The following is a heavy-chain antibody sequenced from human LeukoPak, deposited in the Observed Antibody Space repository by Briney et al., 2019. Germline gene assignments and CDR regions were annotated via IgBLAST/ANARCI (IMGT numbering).Heavy chain of an antibody. CDR3: TKLGCTSTSCYTNY. Sequence: PGGSLRLSCAASGFTFSCYAMSWVRQAPGKGLEWASGISGSGTSTYYADSVKGRFTISRDNSKNTPYLQMNSLRAEDTAVYYCTKLGCTSTSCYTNYWGQGTLVTVSS. J-gene: IGHJ4*02. CDR2: ISGSGTST. V-gene: IGHV3-23*01. D-gene: IGHD2-2*02. CDR1: GFTFSCYA.